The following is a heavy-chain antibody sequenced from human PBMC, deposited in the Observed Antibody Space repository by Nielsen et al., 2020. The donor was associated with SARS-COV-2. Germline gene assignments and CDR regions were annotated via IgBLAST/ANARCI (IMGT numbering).Heavy chain of an antibody. J-gene: IGHJ6*02. CDR1: GFTFSSYG. CDR2: IWYDGSNK. Sequence: GESLKISCAASGFTFSSYGMHWVRQAPGKGLEWVAVIWYDGSNKYYADSVKGRFTISRDNAKNSLYLQMNSLRAEDTAVYYCARASIAARRGYYYYYGMDVWGQGTTVTVSS. CDR3: ARASIAARRGYYYYYGMDV. V-gene: IGHV3-33*01. D-gene: IGHD6-6*01.